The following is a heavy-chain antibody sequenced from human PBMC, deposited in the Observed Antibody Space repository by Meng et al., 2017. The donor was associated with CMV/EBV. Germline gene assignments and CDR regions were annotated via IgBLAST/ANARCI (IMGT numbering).Heavy chain of an antibody. CDR2: IGGSGTDI. V-gene: IGHV3-21*01. D-gene: IGHD7-27*01. CDR1: QLIFSTYD. J-gene: IGHJ4*02. CDR3: ATDPNWGTL. Sequence: VHLGEAGGGLGKPGGSLGLSCAVSQLIFSTYDMNWVRQAPGKGLEWVGSIGGSGTDIAYSDSVRGRFTISRDIPKNSLYLQMNSLRVEDTAVYYCATDPNWGTLWGQGALVTVPQ.